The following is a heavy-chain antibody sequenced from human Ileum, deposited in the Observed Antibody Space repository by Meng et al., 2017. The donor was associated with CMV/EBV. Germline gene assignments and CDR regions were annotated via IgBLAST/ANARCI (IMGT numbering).Heavy chain of an antibody. V-gene: IGHV4-39*01. CDR2: IYYSGST. D-gene: IGHD1-14*01. CDR3: ARRTSGYYGMDV. CDR1: GGSISSSSYY. Sequence: GSLRLSCTVSGGSISSSSYYWGWIRQPSGKGLEWIGSIYYSGSTYYNPSLKSRVTISVDTSKNQFSLKLSSVTAADTAVYYCARRTSGYYGMDVWGQGTTVTVSS. J-gene: IGHJ6*02.